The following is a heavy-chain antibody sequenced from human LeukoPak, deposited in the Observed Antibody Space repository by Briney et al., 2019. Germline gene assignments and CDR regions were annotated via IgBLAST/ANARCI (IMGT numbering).Heavy chain of an antibody. J-gene: IGHJ6*04. CDR2: IIPIFGTA. V-gene: IGHV1-69*06. Sequence: ASVKVSCKASGGTFSSYAISWVRQAPGQGLEWMGGIIPIFGTANYAQKFQGRVTITADKSTSTAYMEPSSLRSEDTAVYYCARGLSGPADGMDVWGKGTTVTVSS. D-gene: IGHD6-19*01. CDR3: ARGLSGPADGMDV. CDR1: GGTFSSYA.